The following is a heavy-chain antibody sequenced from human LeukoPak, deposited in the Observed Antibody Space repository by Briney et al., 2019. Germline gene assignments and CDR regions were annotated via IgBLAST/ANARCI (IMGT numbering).Heavy chain of an antibody. J-gene: IGHJ4*02. CDR3: TSQIMSSSRQAFDY. D-gene: IGHD6-13*01. V-gene: IGHV4-59*01. CDR2: IYYSGST. CDR1: GGSISSYY. Sequence: PSETLSLTCTVSGGSISSYYWSWTRQPPGKGLEWIGYIYYSGSTNYNPSLKSRVTISVDTSKNQFSLKLSSVTAADTAVYYCTSQIMSSSRQAFDYWGQGTLVTVSS.